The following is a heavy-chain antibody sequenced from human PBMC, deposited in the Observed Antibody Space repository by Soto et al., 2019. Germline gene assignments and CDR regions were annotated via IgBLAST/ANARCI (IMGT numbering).Heavy chain of an antibody. CDR1: GFTFSSYG. V-gene: IGHV3-30*18. J-gene: IGHJ6*02. CDR2: ISYDGSNK. CDR3: AKDPTSYYDFWSGYPKLYYYYGMDV. Sequence: PVGSLRLSCAASGFTFSSYGMHWVRQAPGKGLEWVAVISYDGSNKYYADSVKGRFTISRDNSKNTLYLQMNSLRAEDTAVYYCAKDPTSYYDFWSGYPKLYYYYGMDVWGQGTTVTVSS. D-gene: IGHD3-3*01.